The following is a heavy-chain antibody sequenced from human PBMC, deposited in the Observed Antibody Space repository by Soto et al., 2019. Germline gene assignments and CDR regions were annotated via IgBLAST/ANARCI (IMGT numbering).Heavy chain of an antibody. Sequence: PGESLKISCQGSGYRFTSYWISWVLQMPGKGLEWMGRIDPSDSYTNYSPSFQGHVTISADKSISTAYLQWSSLKASDTAMYYCARQYKPGVAAKRSSGSYYAIDVWGQRSLVTVSS. V-gene: IGHV5-10-1*01. CDR3: ARQYKPGVAAKRSSGSYYAIDV. J-gene: IGHJ4*03. CDR1: GYRFTSYW. D-gene: IGHD3-10*01. CDR2: IDPSDSYT.